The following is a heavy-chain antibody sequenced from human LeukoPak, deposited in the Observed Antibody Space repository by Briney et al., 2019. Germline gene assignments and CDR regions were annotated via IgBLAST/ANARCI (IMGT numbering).Heavy chain of an antibody. D-gene: IGHD3-22*01. V-gene: IGHV3-23*01. CDR1: GFTFGSYG. CDR3: AIMHGYYDGSGYWVQ. J-gene: IGHJ4*02. CDR2: ISPSGDRT. Sequence: GGSLRLSCAASGFTFGSYGMSWIRQAPGKGLEWVSFISPSGDRTSNADSVEGRFTISRDNPRDTLYLQMNSLRDEDTAGYYCAIMHGYYDGSGYWVQWGQGTLVTVSS.